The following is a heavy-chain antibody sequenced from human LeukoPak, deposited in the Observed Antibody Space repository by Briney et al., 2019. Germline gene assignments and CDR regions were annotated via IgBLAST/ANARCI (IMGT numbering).Heavy chain of an antibody. CDR2: MNPNSGNT. Sequence: GASVKVSCKASGYTFTSYDINWVRQATGQGLEWMGWMNPNSGNTGYAQKFQGRVTMTRNTSISTAYMELSSLRSEDTAVYYCARARYDYVWGKPYGMDVWGQGTTVTVSS. D-gene: IGHD3-16*01. V-gene: IGHV1-8*01. CDR3: ARARYDYVWGKPYGMDV. J-gene: IGHJ6*02. CDR1: GYTFTSYD.